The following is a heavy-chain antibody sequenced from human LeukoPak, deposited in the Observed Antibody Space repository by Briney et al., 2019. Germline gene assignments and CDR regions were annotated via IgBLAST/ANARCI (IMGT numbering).Heavy chain of an antibody. CDR3: ARLGYYYDSSGYYPNWFDP. Sequence: SETLSLTCAVSGYSISNGYYWGWIRQPPGKGLEWIGEINHSGSTNYNPSLKSRVTISVDTSKNQFSLKLSSVTAADTAVYYCARLGYYYDSSGYYPNWFDPWGQGTLVTVSS. V-gene: IGHV4-38-2*01. J-gene: IGHJ5*02. CDR2: INHSGST. CDR1: GYSISNGYY. D-gene: IGHD3-22*01.